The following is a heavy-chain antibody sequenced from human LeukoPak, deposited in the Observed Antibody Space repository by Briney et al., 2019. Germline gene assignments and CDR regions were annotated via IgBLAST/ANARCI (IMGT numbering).Heavy chain of an antibody. J-gene: IGHJ6*02. CDR3: ARDVGYGMNV. CDR1: GFSFSSHA. V-gene: IGHV3-23*01. Sequence: GGSLRLSCGASGFSFSSHAMNWVRQAPGKGLEWVSLISGSGDSTYYADSVKGRFTISRDNAKNTLYLQMNSLRAEDTAVYYCARDVGYGMNVWGQGTTVTVSS. CDR2: ISGSGDST. D-gene: IGHD2-15*01.